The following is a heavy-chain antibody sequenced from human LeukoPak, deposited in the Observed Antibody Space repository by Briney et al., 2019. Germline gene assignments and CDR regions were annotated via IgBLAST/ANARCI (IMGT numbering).Heavy chain of an antibody. J-gene: IGHJ4*02. D-gene: IGHD5-12*01. CDR3: ARGLEGAWWLFDN. Sequence: PGGSLRLSCAASGFTFDDYAMHWVRQAPGKGLEWVSGISWNSGSIGYADSVKGRFTISRDNAKNSLYLQMNSLRAEDTAVYYCARGLEGAWWLFDNWGQGTLVTVSS. V-gene: IGHV3-9*01. CDR2: ISWNSGSI. CDR1: GFTFDDYA.